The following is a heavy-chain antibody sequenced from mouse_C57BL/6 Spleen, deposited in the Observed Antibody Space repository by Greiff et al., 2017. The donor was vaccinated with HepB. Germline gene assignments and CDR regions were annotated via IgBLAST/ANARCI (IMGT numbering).Heavy chain of an antibody. Sequence: QVQLQQPGAELVKPGASVKLSCKASGYTFTSYWMQWVKQRPGQGLEWIGEIDPSDSYTNYNQKFKGKATLTVDTSSSTAYMQLSSLTSEDSAVYYCARSYPSQGAMDYWGQGTSVTVSS. V-gene: IGHV1-50*01. CDR1: GYTFTSYW. CDR2: IDPSDSYT. J-gene: IGHJ4*01. CDR3: ARSYPSQGAMDY.